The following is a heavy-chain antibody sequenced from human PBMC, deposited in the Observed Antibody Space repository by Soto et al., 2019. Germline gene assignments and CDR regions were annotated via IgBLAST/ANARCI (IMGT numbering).Heavy chain of an antibody. V-gene: IGHV3-30-3*01. CDR2: ISYDGSNK. Sequence: GGSLRLSCAASGFTFSSYAMHWVRQAPGKGLEWVAVISYDGSNKYYADSVKGRFTISRDNSKNTLYLQMNSLRAEDTAVYYCARVRDYYVLYYGMDVWGQGTTVTVSS. J-gene: IGHJ6*02. CDR1: GFTFSSYA. D-gene: IGHD3-10*02. CDR3: ARVRDYYVLYYGMDV.